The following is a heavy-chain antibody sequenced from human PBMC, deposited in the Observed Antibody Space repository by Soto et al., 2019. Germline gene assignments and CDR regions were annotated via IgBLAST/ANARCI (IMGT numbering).Heavy chain of an antibody. V-gene: IGHV4-61*01. D-gene: IGHD3-3*01. CDR2: IYHTGSS. Sequence: SETLSLSSTVSGGSVSSCSHHWSWLRQSPGKGLEWIGYIYHTGSSNYNPSLKSRGTISVDTSKNQFSLKLTSVTAADTALYFCARLQFCDFWSGSVPMDVWVQGTTVTVSS. CDR3: ARLQFCDFWSGSVPMDV. J-gene: IGHJ6*02. CDR1: GGSVSSCSHH.